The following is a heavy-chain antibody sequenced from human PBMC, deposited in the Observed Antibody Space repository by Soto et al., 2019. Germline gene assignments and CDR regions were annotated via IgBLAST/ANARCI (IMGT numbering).Heavy chain of an antibody. CDR3: ARRYGGNLDY. J-gene: IGHJ4*02. CDR2: IYYSGST. V-gene: IGHV4-59*08. CDR1: GGSISSYY. Sequence: QVQLQESGPGLVKPSETLSPTCTVSGGSISSYYWSWIRQPPGKGLEWIGYIYYSGSTNYNPSLKARVTISVDTSKNQFSLKLSSVTAADTAEYYGARRYGGNLDYWGQGTLVTVSS. D-gene: IGHD3-16*01.